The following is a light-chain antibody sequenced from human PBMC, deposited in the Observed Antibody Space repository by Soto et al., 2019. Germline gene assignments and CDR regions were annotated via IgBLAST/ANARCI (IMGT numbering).Light chain of an antibody. V-gene: IGLV2-14*01. Sequence: QSALTHPAPVSGSPGQSITISDPATPGDVGGNNYVSWYQQHPGKAPKFMIYEVTNRPSGVSNRFSGSKSGNTASLTISGLQAEDEADYYCSSYRSSSLYVFGAGTKLTVL. CDR1: PGDVGGNNY. J-gene: IGLJ1*01. CDR2: EVT. CDR3: SSYRSSSLYV.